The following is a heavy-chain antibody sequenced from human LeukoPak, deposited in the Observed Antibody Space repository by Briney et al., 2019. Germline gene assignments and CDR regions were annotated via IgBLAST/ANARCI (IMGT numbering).Heavy chain of an antibody. V-gene: IGHV4-59*01. CDR1: GDSLSSYY. J-gene: IGHJ4*02. D-gene: IGHD4-17*01. Sequence: SETLSLTCTVSGDSLSSYYWSWIRQPPGKGLEWIGYIYYSGSTNYNPSLKSRVTISVDTSKNQFSLKLSSVTAADTAVYYCARSTYGDYAVYWGQGTLVTVSS. CDR2: IYYSGST. CDR3: ARSTYGDYAVY.